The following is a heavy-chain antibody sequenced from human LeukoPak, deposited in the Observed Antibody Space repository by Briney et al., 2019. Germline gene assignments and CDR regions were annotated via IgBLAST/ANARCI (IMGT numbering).Heavy chain of an antibody. CDR3: ARAKGGLSLGELSLDFDY. CDR2: IYYSGST. J-gene: IGHJ4*02. Sequence: SQTLSLTCTVSGGSISSGDYYWSWIRQPPGKGLEWIGYIYYSGSTYYNPSLKSRVTISVDTSKNQFSLKLSSVTAADTAVDYCARAKGGLSLGELSLDFDYWGQGTLVTVSS. CDR1: GGSISSGDYY. V-gene: IGHV4-30-4*01. D-gene: IGHD3-16*02.